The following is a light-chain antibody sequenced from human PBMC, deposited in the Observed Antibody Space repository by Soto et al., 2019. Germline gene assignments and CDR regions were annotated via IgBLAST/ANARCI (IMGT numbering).Light chain of an antibody. Sequence: DIQMTQSPSTLSASVGDRVTITCRASQSISSWLAWYQQKPGKAPKLLIYDASSLESGVPSRFCGSGSGTEFSLTISSLQPDDFANYYCQQYRLDPSTFGQGTKVEIK. J-gene: IGKJ1*01. CDR3: QQYRLDPST. V-gene: IGKV1-5*01. CDR2: DAS. CDR1: QSISSW.